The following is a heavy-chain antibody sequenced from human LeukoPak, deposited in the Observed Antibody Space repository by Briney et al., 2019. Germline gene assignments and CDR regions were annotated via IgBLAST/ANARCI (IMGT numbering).Heavy chain of an antibody. CDR3: ARALPYYDILTGYPNAFDI. V-gene: IGHV4-34*01. Sequence: SETLSLTCAVYGGSFRGYYWSWIREPPGKGLEWIGQFNHSGSTNYNPSLKSRVTISVDTSKNQSSLKLSSVTAADTAVHYCARALPYYDILTGYPNAFDIWGQGTMVTVSS. CDR2: FNHSGST. D-gene: IGHD3-9*01. J-gene: IGHJ3*02. CDR1: GGSFRGYY.